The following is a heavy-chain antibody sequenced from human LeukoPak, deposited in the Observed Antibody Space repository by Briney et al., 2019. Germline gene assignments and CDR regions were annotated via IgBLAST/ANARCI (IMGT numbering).Heavy chain of an antibody. CDR3: AREIDY. CDR2: ISGSGDAA. V-gene: IGHV3-23*01. J-gene: IGHJ4*02. Sequence: GGSLRLSCAASGFTFSNYAMSWVRQAPGKGLEWVSAISGSGDAAFYADSVKGRFTISRDNSNNTLYLQMNSLRSEDTAVYYCAREIDYWGQGTLVTVSS. CDR1: GFTFSNYA.